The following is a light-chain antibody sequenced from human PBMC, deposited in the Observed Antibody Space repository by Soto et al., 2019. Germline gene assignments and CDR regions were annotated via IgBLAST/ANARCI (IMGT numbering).Light chain of an antibody. CDR2: EVS. CDR3: SSYSSSSTLV. V-gene: IGLV2-14*01. Sequence: QSALTQPASVSGSPGQSITIACTGTSSDVGGYKYVSWYQQHPGKAPKLMIYEVSNRPSGVSNRFSGSKSGNTASLTISGLQAADEADYYCSSYSSSSTLVFGTGTKVTVL. J-gene: IGLJ1*01. CDR1: SSDVGGYKY.